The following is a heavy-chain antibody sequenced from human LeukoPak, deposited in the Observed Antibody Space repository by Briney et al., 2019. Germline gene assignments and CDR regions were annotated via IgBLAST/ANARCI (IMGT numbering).Heavy chain of an antibody. J-gene: IGHJ3*02. D-gene: IGHD1-26*01. Sequence: GASVKVSCKTSGYTFSGYYMHWVRQAPGQGLEWMGWIYPNSGDTKYAQKFQGRVNVTRDTSISTAFMEVSRLTSDDTAVYYCARSGSDAFDIWGQGTMLTVSA. V-gene: IGHV1-2*02. CDR2: IYPNSGDT. CDR3: ARSGSDAFDI. CDR1: GYTFSGYY.